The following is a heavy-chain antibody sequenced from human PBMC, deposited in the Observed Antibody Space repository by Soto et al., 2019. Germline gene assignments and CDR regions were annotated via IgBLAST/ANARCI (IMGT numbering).Heavy chain of an antibody. CDR1: GYSFISYY. CDR2: VDPSGGST. D-gene: IGHD3-22*01. V-gene: IGHV1-46*01. J-gene: IGHJ3*01. Sequence: ASVKVSCKAAGYSFISYYMHWVRQAPGQGIERMGMVDPSGGSTRFAQNFQDRVTMTSDTSTSTVYMELSSLRSEDTAVYYCATVYFDSSGYASGDAFAFWGQGTLVTVSS. CDR3: ATVYFDSSGYASGDAFAF.